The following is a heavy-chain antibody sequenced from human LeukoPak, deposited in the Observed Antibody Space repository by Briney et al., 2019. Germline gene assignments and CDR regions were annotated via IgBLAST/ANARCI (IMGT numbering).Heavy chain of an antibody. CDR1: GFNFDNFA. J-gene: IGHJ5*02. Sequence: PGGSLRLSCVVSGFNFDNFAMHWVRQPLGKGLEWVAVISHDARTKYYADSMKGRITISRDNSKNTLFLQMNNLRTEDMAVYFCARPSPPGDGYNPPDHWGQGTLVTVSS. CDR2: ISHDARTK. CDR3: ARPSPPGDGYNPPDH. V-gene: IGHV3-30*04. D-gene: IGHD5-24*01.